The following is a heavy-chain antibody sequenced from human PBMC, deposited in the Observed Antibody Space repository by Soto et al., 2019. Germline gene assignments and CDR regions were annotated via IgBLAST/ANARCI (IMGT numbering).Heavy chain of an antibody. CDR3: TREIPYFDS. Sequence: GGSLRLSCATSGFTFGYFSISWVRQAPGRGLEWVGFIRSKDYGGTTEYAASVKGRFAISRDDSTGIAYLQMNSLKIEDTAVYYCTREIPYFDSWGQGTLVTVSS. CDR1: GFTFGYFS. CDR2: IRSKDYGGTT. V-gene: IGHV3-49*02. J-gene: IGHJ4*02.